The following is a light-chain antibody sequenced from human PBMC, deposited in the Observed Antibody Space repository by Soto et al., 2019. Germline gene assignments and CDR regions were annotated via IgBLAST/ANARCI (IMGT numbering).Light chain of an antibody. J-gene: IGKJ1*01. Sequence: DIQMTQSPSSLSASVGDRVTITCRASQRISSYLNWYQQKPGKAPKLLIYAASSLQSGGPSRFSGSGSGTDFTLTISSLQPEDVATYYCQQSYSTPPGTFGQGTKVEIK. CDR2: AAS. CDR1: QRISSY. V-gene: IGKV1-39*01. CDR3: QQSYSTPPGT.